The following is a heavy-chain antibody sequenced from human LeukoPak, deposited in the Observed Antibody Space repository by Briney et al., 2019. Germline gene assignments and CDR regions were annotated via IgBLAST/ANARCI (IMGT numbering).Heavy chain of an antibody. CDR1: GGSISGYY. J-gene: IGHJ4*02. Sequence: SETLSLTCTVSGGSISGYYWSWIRQPPGKGLEWIGEITHSGSTNYNPSLESRVTISVDSSKNQFSLKLSSVTAADTAVYYCARRSYGSGSYNYWGQGTLVTVSS. CDR3: ARRSYGSGSYNY. V-gene: IGHV4-34*01. D-gene: IGHD3-10*01. CDR2: ITHSGST.